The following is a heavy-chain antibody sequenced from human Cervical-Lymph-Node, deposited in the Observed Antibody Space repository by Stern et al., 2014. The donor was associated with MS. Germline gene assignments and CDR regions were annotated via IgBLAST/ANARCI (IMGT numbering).Heavy chain of an antibody. CDR2: IYYSGST. Sequence: QVQLQESGPGLVKPSETLSLTCTVSGGSISSYYWSWIRQPPGKGLEWIGYIYYSGSTNYNPSLKSRVTISVDTSKNQFSLKLSSVTAADTAVYYCATLGNWFDPWGQGTLVTVSS. J-gene: IGHJ5*02. CDR3: ATLGNWFDP. CDR1: GGSISSYY. V-gene: IGHV4-59*01.